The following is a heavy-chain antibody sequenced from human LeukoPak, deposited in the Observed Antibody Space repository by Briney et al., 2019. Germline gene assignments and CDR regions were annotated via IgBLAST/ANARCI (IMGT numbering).Heavy chain of an antibody. D-gene: IGHD1-14*01. Sequence: GGSLRLPCAASGLTLRSFGMHWVRQAAGKGLEWVTFISYDGSDKHYADSVKGRFTISRDTSKNTLYLQMNSLRVEDTAVYFCVKGLGNLFDDWGQGTLVTVSS. J-gene: IGHJ4*02. CDR3: VKGLGNLFDD. CDR1: GLTLRSFG. V-gene: IGHV3-30*18. CDR2: ISYDGSDK.